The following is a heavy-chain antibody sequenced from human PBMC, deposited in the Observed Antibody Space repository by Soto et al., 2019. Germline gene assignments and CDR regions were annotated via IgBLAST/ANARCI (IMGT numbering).Heavy chain of an antibody. Sequence: SETLSLTCTVSGGSVSTYYWSWIRQPPGKGLEWIAYIYYSGSTNYNPSLKSRVTISVDTSKNQFSLRLSSVTAADTAVYYCAAQGPTYYYDSSDYYYVGWFDPWGQGTLVTV. CDR1: GGSVSTYY. J-gene: IGHJ5*02. CDR2: IYYSGST. CDR3: AAQGPTYYYDSSDYYYVGWFDP. V-gene: IGHV4-59*02. D-gene: IGHD3-22*01.